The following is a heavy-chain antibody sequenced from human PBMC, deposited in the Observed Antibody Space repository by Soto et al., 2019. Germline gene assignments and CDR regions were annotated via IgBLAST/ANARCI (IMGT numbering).Heavy chain of an antibody. D-gene: IGHD5-18*01. J-gene: IGHJ4*02. CDR1: GYTFTSYY. Sequence: ASVRVSCKASGYTFTSYYMHWMRQAPRQGLEWMGIINPSGGSTSYAQKFQGRVTMTRDTSTSTFYMELSSLRSEDTAVYYCARDPSPQRGYSYGIDYWGQGTLVTVSS. CDR2: INPSGGST. V-gene: IGHV1-46*01. CDR3: ARDPSPQRGYSYGIDY.